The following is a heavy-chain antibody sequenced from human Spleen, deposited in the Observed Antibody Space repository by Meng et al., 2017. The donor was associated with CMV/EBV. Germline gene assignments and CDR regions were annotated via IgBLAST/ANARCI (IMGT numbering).Heavy chain of an antibody. D-gene: IGHD5-12*01. V-gene: IGHV3-23*01. J-gene: IGHJ4*02. CDR1: GFTFSDYA. Sequence: GGSLRLSCAASGFTFSDYAMSWVRQAPGRGLEWVSGIIGSGGSTHYADSVKGRFTISRDNAKNTLYLQMNSLRAEDTAVYYCAREWEAATSGGFDYWGQGTLVTVSS. CDR3: AREWEAATSGGFDY. CDR2: IIGSGGST.